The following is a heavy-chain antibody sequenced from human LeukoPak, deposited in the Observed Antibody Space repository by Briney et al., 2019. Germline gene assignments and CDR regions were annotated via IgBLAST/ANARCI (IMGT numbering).Heavy chain of an antibody. V-gene: IGHV3-48*02. CDR1: GFPFSSYV. CDR2: INHNGEAI. CDR3: ARDYDWALDH. Sequence: GGSLRLSCEASGFPFSSYVMSWVRQAPGKGLEWISYINHNGEAIYYPDFVKGRFTISRDNAKNSLYLQMNALRDEDTAVYYCARDYDWALDHWGQGTRVTVSS. D-gene: IGHD3-9*01. J-gene: IGHJ4*02.